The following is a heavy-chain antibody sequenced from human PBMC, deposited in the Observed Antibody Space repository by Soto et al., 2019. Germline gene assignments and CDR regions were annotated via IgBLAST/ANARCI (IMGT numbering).Heavy chain of an antibody. CDR3: ARDYRSGYDN. CDR2: VYYTGGS. J-gene: IGHJ4*02. Sequence: TLYITCTVSGGSISSGDYYWSWIRQPPGKGLEWIAYVYYTGGSYYNPSLKSRATISVDTSKNQFSLKVSSVTATDTAVYYCARDYRSGYDNWGQGILVTVSS. D-gene: IGHD6-19*01. V-gene: IGHV4-30-4*01. CDR1: GGSISSGDYY.